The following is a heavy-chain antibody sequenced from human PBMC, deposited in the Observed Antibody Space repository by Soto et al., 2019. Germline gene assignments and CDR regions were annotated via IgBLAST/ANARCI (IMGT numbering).Heavy chain of an antibody. CDR1: GFTFSDYY. D-gene: IGHD6-13*01. CDR2: ISSSSSYT. CDR3: ARGGQQLIPNGWFDP. Sequence: PGGSLRLSCAASGFTFSDYYMSWIRQAPGKGLEWVSYISSSSSYTNYADSVKGRFTISRDNAKNSLYLQMNSLRAEDTAVYYCARGGQQLIPNGWFDPWGQGTLVTVSS. J-gene: IGHJ5*02. V-gene: IGHV3-11*06.